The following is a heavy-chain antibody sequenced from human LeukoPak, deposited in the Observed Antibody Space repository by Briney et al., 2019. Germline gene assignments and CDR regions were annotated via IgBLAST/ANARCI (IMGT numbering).Heavy chain of an antibody. CDR1: GGSISTSSYY. J-gene: IGHJ3*02. V-gene: IGHV4-39*01. CDR3: AIFGVVIASAFDI. CDR2: MYYSGTT. D-gene: IGHD3-3*01. Sequence: SETLSLTCTVSGGSISTSSYYWGWIRQPPGKGLEWIGNMYYSGTTYHDPSLKSRVTMSVDTSKNQFSLRLTSVAAADTAVYYCAIFGVVIASAFDIWGQGTMVTVSS.